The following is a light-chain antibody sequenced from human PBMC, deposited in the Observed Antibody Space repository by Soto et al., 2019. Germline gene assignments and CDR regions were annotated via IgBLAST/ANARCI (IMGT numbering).Light chain of an antibody. V-gene: IGKV3-20*01. CDR1: QSISSDY. J-gene: IGKJ1*01. CDR3: QQYGGA. CDR2: GAS. Sequence: EIVLTQSPGTLSLSPGERSTLSCMASQSISSDYLAWYQQTAGQSPRLIIYGASSRATGIPERFSGSVSGTDFTLTISRLEPEDSAVYYCQQYGGAFGQGTKVDIK.